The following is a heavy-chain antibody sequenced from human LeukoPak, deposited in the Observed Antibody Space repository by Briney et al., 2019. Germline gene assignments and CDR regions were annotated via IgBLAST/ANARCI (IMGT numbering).Heavy chain of an antibody. CDR1: GYNFTNYW. CDR3: ARRAGPPVWDPFDY. D-gene: IGHD1-26*01. Sequence: GESLKISCKGSGYNFTNYWIGWVRQMPGKGLEWMGIIDPGDSDTRYSPSFQGQVTISADKSISTAYLQWSSLKASDTAMYYCARRAGPPVWDPFDYWGQGTLVTVSS. V-gene: IGHV5-51*01. J-gene: IGHJ4*02. CDR2: IDPGDSDT.